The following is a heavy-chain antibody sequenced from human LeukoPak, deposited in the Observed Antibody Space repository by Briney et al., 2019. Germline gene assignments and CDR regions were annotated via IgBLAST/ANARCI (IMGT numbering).Heavy chain of an antibody. CDR3: ARASRSSGWYNPRYFDY. Sequence: SETLSLTCAVYGGSFSGYYWSWIRQPPGKGLEWIGEINHSGSTNYNPSLKSRVTISVDTSKNQFSLKLSSVTAADTAVYSCARASRSSGWYNPRYFDYWGQGTLVTVSS. J-gene: IGHJ4*02. D-gene: IGHD6-19*01. V-gene: IGHV4-34*01. CDR1: GGSFSGYY. CDR2: INHSGST.